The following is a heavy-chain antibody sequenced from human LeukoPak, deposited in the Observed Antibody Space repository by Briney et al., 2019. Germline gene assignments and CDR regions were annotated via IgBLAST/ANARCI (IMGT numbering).Heavy chain of an antibody. J-gene: IGHJ6*03. CDR3: ARGRDGEQWLVDHNRYYYYMDV. Sequence: GASVKVSCKASGYTFTGYYMHWVRQAPGQGLEWMGWISAYNGNTNYAQKLQGRVTMTTDTSTSTAYMELRSLRSDDTAVYYCARGRDGEQWLVDHNRYYYYMDVWGKGTTVTVSS. V-gene: IGHV1-18*04. CDR1: GYTFTGYY. CDR2: ISAYNGNT. D-gene: IGHD6-19*01.